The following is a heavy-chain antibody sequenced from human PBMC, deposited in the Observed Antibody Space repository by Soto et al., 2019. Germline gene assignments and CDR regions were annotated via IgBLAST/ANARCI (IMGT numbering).Heavy chain of an antibody. Sequence: GGSLRLSCAASGFTFSSYGMHWVRQAPGKGLEWVAVIWYDGSNKYYADSVKGRFTISRDNSKNTLYLQMNSLRAEDTAVYYCARDLDVAAAGTWYYYGMDVWGQGTTVTVSS. CDR1: GFTFSSYG. D-gene: IGHD6-13*01. CDR3: ARDLDVAAAGTWYYYGMDV. V-gene: IGHV3-33*01. J-gene: IGHJ6*02. CDR2: IWYDGSNK.